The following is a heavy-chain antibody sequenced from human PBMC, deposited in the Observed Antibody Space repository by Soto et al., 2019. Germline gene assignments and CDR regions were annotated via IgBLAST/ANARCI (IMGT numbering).Heavy chain of an antibody. D-gene: IGHD2-21*02. CDR1: GGTFSSDA. V-gene: IGHV1-69*01. CDR2: IIPIFGTA. J-gene: IGHJ5*02. CDR3: AWRSHNCGGGCLNWCDP. Sequence: QVQLVQSGAEVKKPGSSVKVSCKASGGTFSSDASSWVRQAPGQGLEWMGGIIPIFGTAYYAQQFQGRVTITPDEYTSTAYMELSSLGSEDTAVYYCAWRSHNCGGGCLNWCDPWGQGTLVTVSS.